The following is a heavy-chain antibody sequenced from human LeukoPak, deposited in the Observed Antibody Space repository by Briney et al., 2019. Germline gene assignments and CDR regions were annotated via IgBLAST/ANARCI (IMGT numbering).Heavy chain of an antibody. V-gene: IGHV4-59*10. CDR2: IYTSGST. Sequence: PSETLSLTCAVSGGSISSYYWSWIRQPAGKGLEWIGRIYTSGSTNYNPSLKSRVTMSVDTSKNQFSLKLSSVTAADTAVYYCARLPGGDSSSVVAFDIGGQGTMVTVSS. CDR1: GGSISSYY. CDR3: ARLPGGDSSSVVAFDI. D-gene: IGHD2-21*02. J-gene: IGHJ3*02.